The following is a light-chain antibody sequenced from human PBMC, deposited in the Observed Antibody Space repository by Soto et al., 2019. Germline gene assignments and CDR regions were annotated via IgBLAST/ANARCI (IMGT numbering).Light chain of an antibody. CDR2: GAS. Sequence: EIVLTQSPGTLSLSPGERATLSCRASETVSSSYLACYQQKPGQAPRLLIYGASSRATGIPDRFRGSGSGTDFTLTISRLEPEDFAVYYCQQYGSSPPITFGGGTKVDIK. CDR3: QQYGSSPPIT. CDR1: ETVSSSY. J-gene: IGKJ4*01. V-gene: IGKV3-20*01.